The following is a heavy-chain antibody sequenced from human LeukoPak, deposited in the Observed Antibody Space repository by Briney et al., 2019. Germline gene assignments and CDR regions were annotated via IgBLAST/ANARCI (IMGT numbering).Heavy chain of an antibody. J-gene: IGHJ4*02. CDR3: AKDVFLYSPDY. Sequence: GGSLRLSCAASGFTFSSYGMHWVRQAPGKGLEWVAVISYDGSNKYYADSVKGRFTISRDNSKNTLYLQMNSLRAEDTAVYYCAKDVFLYSPDYWGQGTLVTVSS. V-gene: IGHV3-30*18. CDR2: ISYDGSNK. CDR1: GFTFSSYG. D-gene: IGHD2-15*01.